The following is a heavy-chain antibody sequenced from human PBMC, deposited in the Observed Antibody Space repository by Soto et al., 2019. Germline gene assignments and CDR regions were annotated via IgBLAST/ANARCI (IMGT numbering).Heavy chain of an antibody. J-gene: IGHJ6*02. CDR1: GYTFTGYY. CDR3: AREPAAAASSHYYGMDV. D-gene: IGHD6-13*01. CDR2: INPNSGGT. V-gene: IGHV1-2*04. Sequence: ASVKVSCKASGYTFTGYYMHWVRQAPGQGLEWMGWINPNSGGTNYAQKFQGWVTMTRDTSISTACMELSRLRSDDTAVYYCAREPAAAASSHYYGMDVWGQGTTVTVSS.